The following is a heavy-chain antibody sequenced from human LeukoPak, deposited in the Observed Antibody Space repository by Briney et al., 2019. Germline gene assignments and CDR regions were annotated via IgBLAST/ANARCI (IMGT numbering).Heavy chain of an antibody. D-gene: IGHD6-19*01. CDR1: GFTFSAYG. CDR2: ISYDGTNK. Sequence: GGSLRLSCAASGFTFSAYGMHWVRQAPGKGLEWVAIISYDGTNKYYADSVKGRFTISRDNSKNTLHLQMNSLRAEDTAVYYCAKEITRPNRAVAGLNYWGQGTLVTVSS. J-gene: IGHJ4*02. V-gene: IGHV3-30*18. CDR3: AKEITRPNRAVAGLNY.